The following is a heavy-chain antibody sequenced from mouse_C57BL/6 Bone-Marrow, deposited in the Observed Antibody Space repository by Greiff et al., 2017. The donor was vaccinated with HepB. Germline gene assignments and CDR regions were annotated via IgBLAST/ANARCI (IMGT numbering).Heavy chain of an antibody. CDR3: ALGLRGFDY. CDR2: ISNGGGST. D-gene: IGHD4-1*01. Sequence: EVMLVESGGCLVQPGGSLKLSCAASGFTFSDYYMYWVRQTPEKRLEWVAYISNGGGSTYYPDTVKGRFTISRDNAKNTLYLQMSRLKSEDTAMYYCALGLRGFDYWGQGTTLTVSS. J-gene: IGHJ2*01. CDR1: GFTFSDYY. V-gene: IGHV5-12*01.